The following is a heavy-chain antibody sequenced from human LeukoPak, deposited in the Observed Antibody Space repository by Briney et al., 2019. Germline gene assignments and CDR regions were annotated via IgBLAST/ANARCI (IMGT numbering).Heavy chain of an antibody. CDR1: GGSFSGYY. V-gene: IGHV4-34*01. D-gene: IGHD3-10*01. Sequence: SETLSLTCAVYGGSFSGYYWSWIRQPPGKGLEWIGEINHSGSTNYNPSLKSRVTISVDTSKNQFSLKLSSVTAADTAVYYCARVESITMVRGANYAFDYWGQGTLVTVSS. CDR3: ARVESITMVRGANYAFDY. J-gene: IGHJ4*02. CDR2: INHSGST.